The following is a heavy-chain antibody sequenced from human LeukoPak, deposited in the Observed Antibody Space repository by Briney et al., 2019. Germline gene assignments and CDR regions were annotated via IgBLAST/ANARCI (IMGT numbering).Heavy chain of an antibody. V-gene: IGHV4-4*07. J-gene: IGHJ6*02. CDR2: IYTSGST. CDR1: GGSISSYY. Sequence: KPSETLSLTCTVSGGSISSYYWSWIRQPAGKGLEWIGRIYTSGSTNYSPSLKRRVTMSVDTSKNQFSLKLSSVTAADTAVYYCARESPTWYYDFWSGYPYGMDVWGQGTTVTVSS. CDR3: ARESPTWYYDFWSGYPYGMDV. D-gene: IGHD3-3*01.